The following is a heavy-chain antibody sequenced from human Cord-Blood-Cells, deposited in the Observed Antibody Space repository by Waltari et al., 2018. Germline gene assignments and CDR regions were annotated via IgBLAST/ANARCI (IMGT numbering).Heavy chain of an antibody. J-gene: IGHJ3*02. CDR2: IYHSGST. D-gene: IGHD6-19*01. Sequence: QVQLQESGPGLVKPSETLSLTCAVSGYSISSGYYWGWIRQPPGKGLEWIGSIYHSGSTYYNPSLEERVTISVDTSKNHFSLKLSSVTAADTAVYYCARVFISPSSGDAFDIWGQGTMVTVSS. CDR3: ARVFISPSSGDAFDI. CDR1: GYSISSGYY. V-gene: IGHV4-38-2*01.